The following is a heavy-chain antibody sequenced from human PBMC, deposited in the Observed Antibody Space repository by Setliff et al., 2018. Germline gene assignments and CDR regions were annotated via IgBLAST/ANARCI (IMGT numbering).Heavy chain of an antibody. J-gene: IGHJ4*02. V-gene: IGHV3-7*01. Sequence: ETLSLSCGASGFTYNNCWVSWVRQAPGKGLEWLASINPDGSEKYYVDSVKGRFTISRDNAKNSLSLQMNSLRTEDTAVYYCFGAGTCSYWGQGTLVTVSS. CDR2: INPDGSEK. CDR1: GFTYNNCW. CDR3: FGAGTCSY. D-gene: IGHD3-10*01.